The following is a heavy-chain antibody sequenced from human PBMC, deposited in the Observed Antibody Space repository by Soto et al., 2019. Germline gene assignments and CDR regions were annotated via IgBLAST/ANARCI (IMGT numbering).Heavy chain of an antibody. V-gene: IGHV3-48*02. CDR2: ISSSSSTI. CDR1: VFSFSSYS. D-gene: IGHD6-13*01. J-gene: IGHJ4*02. Sequence: EVQLVESGGGLVQPGGSLRLSCAASVFSFSSYSMNWVRQAPVKGLEWVSYISSSSSTIYYADSVKGRFTISRDNAKNSLYLQLNSQRYEDTAVYYCASDFIAAPGYYFDYWGQGTLVTVSS. CDR3: ASDFIAAPGYYFDY.